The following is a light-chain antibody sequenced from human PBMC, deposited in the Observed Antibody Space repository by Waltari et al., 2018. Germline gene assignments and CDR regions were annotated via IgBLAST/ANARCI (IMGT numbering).Light chain of an antibody. V-gene: IGKV3-15*01. J-gene: IGKJ1*01. CDR3: QQYNNWPPWT. CDR1: QSVSSN. CDR2: GAS. Sequence: EIVMTQSPATLSVSPGERATLSCRASQSVSSNLAWYQQKPGQAPRLRIYGASTRATGIPARFSGSGSGTEFTLTISSLQSEEFAVYYCQQYNNWPPWTFGQGTKVEIK.